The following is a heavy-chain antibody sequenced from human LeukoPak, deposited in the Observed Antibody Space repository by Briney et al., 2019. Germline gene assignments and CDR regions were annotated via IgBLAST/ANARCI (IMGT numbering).Heavy chain of an antibody. V-gene: IGHV3-23*01. Sequence: GGSLRLSCAASGFTFSSYSMNWVRQAPGKGLEWVSIMSGSGGSTIYADSVKGRFTISRDNSKNTVYLQMNSLRAEDTAVYYCAKGRGSYCDGGCYSRVFDSWGQGTLVTVSS. J-gene: IGHJ4*02. CDR1: GFTFSSYS. CDR2: MSGSGGST. CDR3: AKGRGSYCDGGCYSRVFDS. D-gene: IGHD2-21*02.